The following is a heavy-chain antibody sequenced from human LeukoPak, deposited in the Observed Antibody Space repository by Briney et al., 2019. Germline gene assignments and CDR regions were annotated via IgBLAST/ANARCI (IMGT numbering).Heavy chain of an antibody. D-gene: IGHD1-26*01. CDR1: GFTFSSYS. Sequence: GGSLRLSCAASGFTFSSYSMNWVRQTPGKGLEWVSSISSSSSYIYYADSVKGRFTISRDNAKNSLYLQMNSLRAEDTAVYYSARNGIMGAGYYFDYWGQGTLVTVSS. V-gene: IGHV3-21*01. CDR3: ARNGIMGAGYYFDY. CDR2: ISSSSSYI. J-gene: IGHJ4*02.